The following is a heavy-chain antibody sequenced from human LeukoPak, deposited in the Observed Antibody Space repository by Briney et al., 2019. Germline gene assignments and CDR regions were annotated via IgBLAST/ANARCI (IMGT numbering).Heavy chain of an antibody. J-gene: IGHJ4*02. D-gene: IGHD3-22*01. CDR3: ATLLPGYYDSSGYPFDY. Sequence: PSETLSLTCAVYGGSFSVYYWSWIRQPPGKGLEWIGEINHSGSTTYNPSLKSRGTISVDTSKTQFSLKLSSVTAADTAVYYCATLLPGYYDSSGYPFDYWGQGTLVTVSS. CDR1: GGSFSVYY. V-gene: IGHV4-34*01. CDR2: INHSGST.